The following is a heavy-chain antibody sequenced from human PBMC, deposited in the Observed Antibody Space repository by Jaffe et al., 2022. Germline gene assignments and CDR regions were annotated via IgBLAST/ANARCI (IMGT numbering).Heavy chain of an antibody. CDR2: IYTSGST. CDR3: ARYNTDDILTGYFPDAFDI. J-gene: IGHJ3*02. CDR1: GGSISSGSYY. D-gene: IGHD3-9*01. V-gene: IGHV4-61*02. Sequence: QVQLQESGPGLVKPSQTLSLTCTVSGGSISSGSYYWSWIRQPAGKGLEWIGRIYTSGSTNYNPSLKSRVTISVDTSKNQFSLKLSSVTAADTAVYYCARYNTDDILTGYFPDAFDIWGQGTMVTVSS.